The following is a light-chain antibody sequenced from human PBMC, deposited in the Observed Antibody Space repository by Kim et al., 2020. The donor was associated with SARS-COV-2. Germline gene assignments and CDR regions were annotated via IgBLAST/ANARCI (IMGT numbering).Light chain of an antibody. V-gene: IGLV1-44*01. Sequence: LTQPPSASETPGQRVTISCSGSTSNIGSNTVNWYQQLPGTAPKLLIYGDDQRPSGVPDRFSGSKSGTSASLAISGLQSEDEADYYCAAWDDSLNGFYVFGTGTKVTVL. CDR2: GDD. J-gene: IGLJ1*01. CDR3: AAWDDSLNGFYV. CDR1: TSNIGSNT.